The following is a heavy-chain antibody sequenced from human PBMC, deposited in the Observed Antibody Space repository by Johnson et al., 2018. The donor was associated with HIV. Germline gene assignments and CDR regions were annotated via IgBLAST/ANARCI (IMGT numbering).Heavy chain of an antibody. D-gene: IGHD2-21*02. V-gene: IGHV3-20*04. CDR1: GFTFDDYG. J-gene: IGHJ3*02. CDR2: INWNGGST. Sequence: VQLVESGGGVVRPGGSLRLSCAASGFTFDDYGMSWVRQAPGKGLEWVSGINWNGGSTGYADSVKGRFTISRDNAKNSLYLQMNSLRAEDTAVYYCASRGVVVTAIPKFGALDIWGQGTMVTVSS. CDR3: ASRGVVVTAIPKFGALDI.